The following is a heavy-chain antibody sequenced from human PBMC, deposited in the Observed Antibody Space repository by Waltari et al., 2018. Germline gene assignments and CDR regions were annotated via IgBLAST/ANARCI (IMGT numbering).Heavy chain of an antibody. V-gene: IGHV4-59*08. CDR2: IYYTGRT. CDR1: GGSISNSY. J-gene: IGHJ5*02. CDR3: ARHEASPLDP. Sequence: QVQLQESGPGLVKPSETLSLTCTVSGGSISNSYWNWIRQSPGKGLEWIGYIYYTGRTSYNPSLKSRVTISLDTSKNQISLKLMSVTAADTAMYYCARHEASPLDPWGQGTLVTVSS.